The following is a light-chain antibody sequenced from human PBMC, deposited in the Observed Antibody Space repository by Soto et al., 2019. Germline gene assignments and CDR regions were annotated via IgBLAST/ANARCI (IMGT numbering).Light chain of an antibody. CDR2: AAS. CDR3: QQYGTSPRT. Sequence: GDRVTISCRMSQGISNYLAWYQQKPGKVPKLLIYAASTLQSGVPSRFSGSGSGTDFTLTISRLEPEDFAVYYCQQYGTSPRTFGQGTKVDIK. J-gene: IGKJ1*01. V-gene: IGKV1-27*01. CDR1: QGISNY.